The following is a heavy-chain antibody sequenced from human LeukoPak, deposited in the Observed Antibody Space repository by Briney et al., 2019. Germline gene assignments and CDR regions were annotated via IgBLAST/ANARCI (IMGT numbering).Heavy chain of an antibody. CDR1: GGSISSYY. Sequence: SETLSLTCTVSGGSISSYYWSWIRQPAGKGLEWIGRIYTSGSTNYNPSLKSRVTISVDKSKNQFSLKLSSVTAADTAVYYCARDGGMGIAATGLDYWGQGTLVTVSS. CDR2: IYTSGST. CDR3: ARDGGMGIAATGLDY. V-gene: IGHV4-4*07. J-gene: IGHJ4*02. D-gene: IGHD6-13*01.